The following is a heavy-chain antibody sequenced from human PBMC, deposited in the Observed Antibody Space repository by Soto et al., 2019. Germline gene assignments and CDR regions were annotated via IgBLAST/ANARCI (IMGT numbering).Heavy chain of an antibody. CDR2: IDPSDSYT. D-gene: IGHD3-10*01. Sequence: GESLKISCKGSGYSFTSYWISWVRQMPGKGLARMGRIDPSDSYTKYSPSFQGHVTISADKSFSTAYLQWSSLKASDTAMYYCARHNYYGSGSQNDDYYGMDVWGQGTTVTVSS. CDR3: ARHNYYGSGSQNDDYYGMDV. CDR1: GYSFTSYW. V-gene: IGHV5-10-1*01. J-gene: IGHJ6*02.